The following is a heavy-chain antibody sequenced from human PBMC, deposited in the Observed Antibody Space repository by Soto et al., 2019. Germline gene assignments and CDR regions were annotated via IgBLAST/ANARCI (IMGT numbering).Heavy chain of an antibody. D-gene: IGHD5-12*01. J-gene: IGHJ5*02. CDR1: GFTFSSYA. CDR2: ISGSGGST. Sequence: GGSLRLSCAVSGFTFSSYAMSWVRQAPGKGLEWVSAISGSGGSTYYADCVKGRFTISRDNSKNTLYLQMNSLRAEDTAVYYCAKDQGSDSGYVLRHPTLNRQPFDPWGQGTLVPVSS. V-gene: IGHV3-23*01. CDR3: AKDQGSDSGYVLRHPTLNRQPFDP.